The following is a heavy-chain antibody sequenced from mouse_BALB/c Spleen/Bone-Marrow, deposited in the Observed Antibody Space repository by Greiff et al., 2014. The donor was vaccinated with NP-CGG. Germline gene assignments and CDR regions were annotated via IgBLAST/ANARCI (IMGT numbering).Heavy chain of an antibody. CDR2: IHYSGST. J-gene: IGHJ3*01. CDR3: ARPGNYDSTLAY. D-gene: IGHD2-4*01. V-gene: IGHV3-1*02. Sequence: VQLQQSGPDLVKPSQSLSLTCTVTGYSITSGYSWHWIRQFPGNKLEWMGYIHYSGSTNYNPSLKSRISITRDTSKNQFFLQLNSVTTENTATYYCARPGNYDSTLAYWGQGTLVAVSA. CDR1: GYSITSGYS.